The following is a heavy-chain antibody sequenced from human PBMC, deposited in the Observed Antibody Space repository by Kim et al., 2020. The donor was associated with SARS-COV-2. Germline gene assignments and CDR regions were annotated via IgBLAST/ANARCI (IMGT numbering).Heavy chain of an antibody. CDR1: GGSVSSYY. Sequence: SETLSLTCTVSGGSVSSYYWSWIRQPAGKGLEWIGRIHISGDTNYNPSLKSRISMSVDTSKNQFSLKLSSVTAADTAVYYCARVRTSGSSIDPWGQGTL. D-gene: IGHD1-26*01. CDR3: ARVRTSGSSIDP. V-gene: IGHV4-4*07. CDR2: IHISGDT. J-gene: IGHJ5*02.